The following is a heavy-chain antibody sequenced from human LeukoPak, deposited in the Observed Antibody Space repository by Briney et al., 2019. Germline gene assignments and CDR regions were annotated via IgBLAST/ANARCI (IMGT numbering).Heavy chain of an antibody. V-gene: IGHV3-9*01. D-gene: IGHD4/OR15-4a*01. CDR1: GFTFDDYA. CDR3: VKVGASLPDACDI. J-gene: IGHJ3*02. CDR2: ISWNSGSI. Sequence: PGGSLRLSCAASGFTFDDYAMHWVRQAPGKGLEWVSGISWNSGSINYADSVKGRFTISRDNAKNSLYLLMNSLRAEDTALYYCVKVGASLPDACDIWGQGTMVTVSS.